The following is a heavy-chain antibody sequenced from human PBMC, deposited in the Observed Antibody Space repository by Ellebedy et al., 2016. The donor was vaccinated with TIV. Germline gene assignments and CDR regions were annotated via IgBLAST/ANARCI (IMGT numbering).Heavy chain of an antibody. CDR1: GGSLSGYY. D-gene: IGHD5-18*01. J-gene: IGHJ2*01. CDR2: IYHSGTT. V-gene: IGHV4-34*01. CDR3: ARCPYVDTSMVPDL. Sequence: SETLSLTCAVYGGSLSGYYWSWIRQPPGKGLEWIGEIYHSGTTNYNPSLKSRVTISVDKSKSQFFLKLSSVTAADTAVYFCARCPYVDTSMVPDLWGRGTLVTVSS.